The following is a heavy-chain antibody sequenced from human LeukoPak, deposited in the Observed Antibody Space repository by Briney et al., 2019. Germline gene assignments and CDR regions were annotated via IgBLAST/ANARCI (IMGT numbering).Heavy chain of an antibody. Sequence: SETLSLTCTVSGGSISSHHWSWIRQPPGKGLEWIGYIYDSGSTNYNPSLKSRVTISVDTSKNQFSLKLSSVTAADTAVYYCARGGVTMIAGGFDYWGQGTLVTVSS. V-gene: IGHV4-59*11. CDR2: IYDSGST. CDR1: GGSISSHH. CDR3: ARGGVTMIAGGFDY. D-gene: IGHD3-22*01. J-gene: IGHJ4*02.